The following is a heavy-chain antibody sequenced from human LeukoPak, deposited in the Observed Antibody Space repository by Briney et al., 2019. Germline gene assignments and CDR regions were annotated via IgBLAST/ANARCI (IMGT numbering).Heavy chain of an antibody. CDR2: ISYDGSNK. V-gene: IGHV3-30*18. J-gene: IGHJ4*02. Sequence: SGGSLRLSCAASGFTFSSYGMHWVRQAPGKGLEWVAVISYDGSNKYYADSVKGRFTISRDNSKNTLYLQMNSLRAEDTAVYYCAKAKHLGYCSGGNCYYFDYWGQGTLVTVSS. CDR3: AKAKHLGYCSGGNCYYFDY. CDR1: GFTFSSYG. D-gene: IGHD2-15*01.